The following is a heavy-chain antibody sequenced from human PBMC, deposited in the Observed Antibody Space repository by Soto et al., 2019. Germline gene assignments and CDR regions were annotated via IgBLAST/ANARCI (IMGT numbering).Heavy chain of an antibody. J-gene: IGHJ4*02. V-gene: IGHV1-58*01. D-gene: IGHD6-19*01. CDR3: GAEAVAGYRVPYYFDY. Sequence: VSCKAPGSTFPSSAVKRVRQARGQRLEWIGWIVVGSGNTNYAQKFQERVTITRDMSTSTAYMELSSLRYEDTAVYYCGAEAVAGYRVPYYFDYGGQATLV. CDR1: GSTFPSSA. CDR2: IVVGSGNT.